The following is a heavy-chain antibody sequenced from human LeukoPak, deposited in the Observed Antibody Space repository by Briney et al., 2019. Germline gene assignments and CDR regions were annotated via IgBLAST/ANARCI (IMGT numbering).Heavy chain of an antibody. Sequence: GGSLRLSCAASGFTFSSYGMSWVRQAPGKGLEWVSAISGSGGSTYYADSVKGRFTISRDNSKNTPYLQMNSLRAEDTAVYYCAKCILTGYYKGYMDVWGKGTTVTISS. J-gene: IGHJ6*03. CDR2: ISGSGGST. CDR1: GFTFSSYG. CDR3: AKCILTGYYKGYMDV. V-gene: IGHV3-23*01. D-gene: IGHD3-9*01.